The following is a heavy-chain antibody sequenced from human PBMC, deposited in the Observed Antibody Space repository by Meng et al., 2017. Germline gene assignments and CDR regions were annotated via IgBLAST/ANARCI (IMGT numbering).Heavy chain of an antibody. D-gene: IGHD6-13*01. Sequence: EVQLVESGGGLVKAGGSLRLSCVASGLRFTDAWMSWVRQAPGKGLEWVGRIKRNRDGGTIDYAARVKGRFTISRDESKNTLYLQMDSLITEDTAVYFCATGAAAADHWGQGTLVTVSS. CDR2: IKRNRDGGTI. V-gene: IGHV3-15*01. J-gene: IGHJ4*02. CDR3: ATGAAAADH. CDR1: GLRFTDAW.